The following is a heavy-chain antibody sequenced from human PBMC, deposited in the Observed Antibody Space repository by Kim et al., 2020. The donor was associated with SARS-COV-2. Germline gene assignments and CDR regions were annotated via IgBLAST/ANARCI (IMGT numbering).Heavy chain of an antibody. Sequence: GGSLRLSCAASGFTFSSYIMNWVRQAPGKGLEWVSYISSSSSTIYYADSVKGRFTISRDNAKNSLYLQMNSLRDEDTAVYYCARGGIKGGLVQGSFDYWGQGTLVTVSS. V-gene: IGHV3-48*02. CDR2: ISSSSSTI. CDR3: ARGGIKGGLVQGSFDY. D-gene: IGHD6-19*01. J-gene: IGHJ4*02. CDR1: GFTFSSYI.